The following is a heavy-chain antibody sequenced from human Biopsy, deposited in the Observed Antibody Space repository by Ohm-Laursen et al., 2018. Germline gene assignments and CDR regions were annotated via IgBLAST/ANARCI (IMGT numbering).Heavy chain of an antibody. V-gene: IGHV1-69*06. CDR2: NIPILGTG. J-gene: IGHJ1*01. D-gene: IGHD3-9*01. CDR3: AAKLTGYFHH. CDR1: GGTFSNYG. Sequence: SVKVSCKAPGGTFSNYGVNWVRQAPGQGLEWLGGNIPILGTGNYAQKFQDRVTVAADTSTSTATMELRSLRSDDTAVYYCAAKLTGYFHHWGQGTLVAVSS.